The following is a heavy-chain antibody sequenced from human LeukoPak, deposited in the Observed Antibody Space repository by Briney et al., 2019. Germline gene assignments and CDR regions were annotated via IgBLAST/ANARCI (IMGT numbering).Heavy chain of an antibody. CDR1: SFTFRRYC. J-gene: IGHJ6*03. V-gene: IGHV3-74*01. D-gene: IGHD5/OR15-5a*01. CDR3: IATLIVSTSTYMDV. Sequence: GGSLRLSCAASSFTFRRYCMRWVRQAPGKGLVWVSRVNSDGTGTTYADSVEGRFTISRDNAKNTVYLQMHSLRAEDTVIYYCIATLIVSTSTYMDVWGKGTTVTVSS. CDR2: VNSDGTGT.